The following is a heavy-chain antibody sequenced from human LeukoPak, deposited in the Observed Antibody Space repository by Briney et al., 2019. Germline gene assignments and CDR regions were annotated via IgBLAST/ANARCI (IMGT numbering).Heavy chain of an antibody. CDR2: IDHSGTV. CDR3: AKSRLGTDTSTVHSFAY. Sequence: SETLSLTCTVSGGSISSLYWNWIRQPPGKGLEWIGFIDHSGTVTYNPSLKSRGTMSVDTSKDQVSLKLTSVTAADTAVYYCAKSRLGTDTSTVHSFAYWGQGILVTVSS. J-gene: IGHJ4*02. V-gene: IGHV4-59*11. D-gene: IGHD4-11*01. CDR1: GGSISSLY.